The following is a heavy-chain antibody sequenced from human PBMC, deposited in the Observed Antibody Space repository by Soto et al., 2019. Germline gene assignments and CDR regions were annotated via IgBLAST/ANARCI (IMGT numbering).Heavy chain of an antibody. CDR3: AKGQVTLFGVVYSRGYFDL. D-gene: IGHD3-3*01. J-gene: IGHJ2*01. CDR2: ISGRGAGT. Sequence: EMQLLESGGNLVQPGGSLRLSCAASGFTFSSYAMSWVRQAPGKGLEWVSTISGRGAGTYYADSVKGRFTFSRDNSKSTLYLQMNNLRAEDTAVYFCAKGQVTLFGVVYSRGYFDLWGRGTLVTVSS. CDR1: GFTFSSYA. V-gene: IGHV3-23*01.